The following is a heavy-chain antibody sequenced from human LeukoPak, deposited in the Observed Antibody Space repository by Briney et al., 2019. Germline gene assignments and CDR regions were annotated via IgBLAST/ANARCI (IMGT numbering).Heavy chain of an antibody. V-gene: IGHV4-61*02. Sequence: SETLSLTCTVSGGSISSGSYYWSWIRRPAGKGLEWIGRIYTSGSTNYNPSLKSRVTISVDTSKNQFSLKLSSVTAADTAVYYCAALWFGESHWFDPWGQGTLVTVSS. CDR2: IYTSGST. CDR1: GGSISSGSYY. CDR3: AALWFGESHWFDP. D-gene: IGHD3-10*01. J-gene: IGHJ5*02.